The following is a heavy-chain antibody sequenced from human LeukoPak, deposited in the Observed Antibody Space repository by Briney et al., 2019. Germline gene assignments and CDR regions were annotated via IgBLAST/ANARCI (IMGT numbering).Heavy chain of an antibody. CDR1: GYTFTGYY. CDR3: ASLTGDGENFDY. CDR2: INPNSGGT. J-gene: IGHJ4*02. V-gene: IGHV1-2*06. D-gene: IGHD7-27*01. Sequence: GASVKVACKASGYTFTGYYMHWVRQAPGQGLEWMGRINPNSGGTNYAQKFQGRVTMTRDTSISTAYMELSRLRSDDTAVYYCASLTGDGENFDYWGQGTLVTVSS.